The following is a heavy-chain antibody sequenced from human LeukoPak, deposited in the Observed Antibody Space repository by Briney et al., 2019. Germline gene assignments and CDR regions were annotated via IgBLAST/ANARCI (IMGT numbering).Heavy chain of an antibody. D-gene: IGHD3-22*01. CDR1: GFTFSSYA. V-gene: IGHV3-23*01. J-gene: IGHJ5*02. CDR2: ISGSGGST. CDR3: AKRQGRPGIYDSSGEPFDP. Sequence: GGSLRLSCAASGFTFSSYAMSWVRQAPGKGLEWVSAISGSGGSTYYADSVKGRFTISRDNSKNTLYLQMNSLRAEDTAVYYCAKRQGRPGIYDSSGEPFDPWGQGTLVTVSS.